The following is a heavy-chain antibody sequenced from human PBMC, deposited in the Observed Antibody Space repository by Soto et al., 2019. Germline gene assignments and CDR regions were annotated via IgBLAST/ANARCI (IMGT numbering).Heavy chain of an antibody. J-gene: IGHJ6*02. CDR3: ARQGGRSGSYYSRVNYGMDV. Sequence: RLPETLSLTCAVYGGSFSGYYWSWIRQPPGKGLEWIGEINHSGSTNYNPSLKSRVTISVDTSKNQFSLKLSSVTAADTAVYYCARQGGRSGSYYSRVNYGMDVWGQGTTVTVSS. V-gene: IGHV4-34*01. CDR1: GGSFSGYY. CDR2: INHSGST. D-gene: IGHD3-10*01.